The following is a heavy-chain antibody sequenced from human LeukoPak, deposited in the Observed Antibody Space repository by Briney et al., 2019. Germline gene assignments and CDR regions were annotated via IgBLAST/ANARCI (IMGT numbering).Heavy chain of an antibody. J-gene: IGHJ4*02. Sequence: PGGSLRLSCAASGFTFSSYSMNWVRQAPGKGLEWVANIKQDGSEKYYVDSVKGRFTISRDNAKNSLYLQINSLRAEDTAVYYCARESAVAGTADYWDQGTLVTVSS. CDR3: ARESAVAGTADY. CDR1: GFTFSSYS. V-gene: IGHV3-7*01. D-gene: IGHD6-19*01. CDR2: IKQDGSEK.